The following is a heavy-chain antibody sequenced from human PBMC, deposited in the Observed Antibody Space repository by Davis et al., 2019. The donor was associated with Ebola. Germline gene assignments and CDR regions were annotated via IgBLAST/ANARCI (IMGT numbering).Heavy chain of an antibody. V-gene: IGHV3-7*01. Sequence: GESLKISCAASGFTFSSYWMSWVRQAPGKGLEWVANIKQDGSEKYYVDSVKGRFTISRDNAKNSLYLQMNSLRAEDTAVYYCATPLGVVPADSDIYYYYGMDVWGQGTTVTVSS. J-gene: IGHJ6*02. CDR1: GFTFSSYW. D-gene: IGHD2-2*01. CDR3: ATPLGVVPADSDIYYYYGMDV. CDR2: IKQDGSEK.